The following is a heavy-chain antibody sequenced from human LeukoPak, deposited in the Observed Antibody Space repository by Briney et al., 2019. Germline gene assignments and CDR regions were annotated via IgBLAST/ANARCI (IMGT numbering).Heavy chain of an antibody. CDR2: IYSDGST. D-gene: IGHD1-1*01. CDR3: AKDRSWIIDAWFDY. CDR1: GFTVSSNY. Sequence: GGSLRLSCATSGFTVSSNYMSWVRQAPGKGLEWVSLIYSDGSTYYADSVKGRFTISRDNSKNTLYLQMNSLRAEDTAVYYCAKDRSWIIDAWFDYWGQGTRVTVSS. V-gene: IGHV3-53*01. J-gene: IGHJ4*02.